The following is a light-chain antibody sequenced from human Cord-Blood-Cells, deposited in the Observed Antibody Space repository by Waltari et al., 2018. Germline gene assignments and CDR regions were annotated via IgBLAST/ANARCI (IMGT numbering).Light chain of an antibody. Sequence: QSVLTQPPSASGTPGQRVTISCSGRSSNIGSNTVNWYQQLPGTAPKLRIYMNNQRPSGVPDRFSGSKSGTSASLAISGLQSEDEADYYCAAWDDSLNGYVFGTGTKVTVL. CDR1: SSNIGSNT. J-gene: IGLJ1*01. CDR3: AAWDDSLNGYV. V-gene: IGLV1-44*01. CDR2: MNN.